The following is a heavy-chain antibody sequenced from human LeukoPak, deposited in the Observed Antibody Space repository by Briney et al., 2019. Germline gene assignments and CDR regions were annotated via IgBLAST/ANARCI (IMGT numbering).Heavy chain of an antibody. CDR3: ARDRCSGGSCYFRRSYYLDY. CDR1: GYTFTSYG. V-gene: IGHV1-18*01. Sequence: ASVKVSCKASGYTFTSYGISWVRQAPGQGLEWMGWISAYNGNTNYAQKLQGRVTMTTDTSTSTAYMELRSLRSDDTAVYYCARDRCSGGSCYFRRSYYLDYWGQGTLVTVSS. J-gene: IGHJ4*02. CDR2: ISAYNGNT. D-gene: IGHD2-15*01.